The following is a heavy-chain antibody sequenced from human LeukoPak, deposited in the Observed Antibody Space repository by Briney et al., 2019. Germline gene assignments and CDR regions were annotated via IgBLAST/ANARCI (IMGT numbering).Heavy chain of an antibody. J-gene: IGHJ4*02. Sequence: PGGSLRLSCAASGFTFSSYAMSWVRQAPGKGLEWVSAISGSGGSTYYADSVEGRFTISRDNSKNTLYLQMNSLRAEDTAVYYCAKLSYCSSTSCLDYWGQGTLVTVSS. CDR1: GFTFSSYA. CDR3: AKLSYCSSTSCLDY. CDR2: ISGSGGST. V-gene: IGHV3-23*01. D-gene: IGHD2-2*01.